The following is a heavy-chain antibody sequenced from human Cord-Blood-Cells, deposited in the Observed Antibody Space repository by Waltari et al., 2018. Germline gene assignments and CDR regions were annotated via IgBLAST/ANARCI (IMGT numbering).Heavy chain of an antibody. CDR2: IIPIFGTA. CDR1: GGTFSSYA. V-gene: IGHV1-69*01. D-gene: IGHD6-13*01. CDR3: ARGVVGYSSSWYSDY. Sequence: HVQLVQSGAELNKPGSSAKVSCKASGGTFSSYAIGCVRQAHGQGPELMGGIIPIFGTANYAQKFQGRVTITADESTSTAYMELSSLRSEDTAVYYRARGVVGYSSSWYSDYWGQGTLVTVSS. J-gene: IGHJ4*02.